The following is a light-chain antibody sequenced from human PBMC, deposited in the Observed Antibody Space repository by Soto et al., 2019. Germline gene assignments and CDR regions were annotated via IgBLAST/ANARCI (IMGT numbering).Light chain of an antibody. CDR2: DVS. CDR3: SSYTSSRV. V-gene: IGLV2-14*01. J-gene: IGLJ1*01. CDR1: SSDVGGYNY. Sequence: SVLTQPASVSGSPGQSITISCTGTSSDVGGYNYVSWYQQHPGKAPKLMIYDVSNRPSGVSNRFSGSKSGNTASLTISGLQAEDEADYYCSSYTSSRVFGTGTKVTVL.